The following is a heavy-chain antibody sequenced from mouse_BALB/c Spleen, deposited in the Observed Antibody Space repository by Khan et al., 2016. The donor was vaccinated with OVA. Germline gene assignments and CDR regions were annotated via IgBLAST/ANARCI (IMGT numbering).Heavy chain of an antibody. CDR2: VNTYYGDA. V-gene: IGHV1S137*01. CDR3: GRGGGGDRFAY. J-gene: IGHJ3*01. Sequence: VQLQQSGAELVRPGVSVKISCKGSGYTFTDFTMHWVKQSHAKSLEWIGVVNTYYGDATYNQKFKGKATMNVDKSSTTAYMDLARLTSEDSAIFCGGRGGGGDRFAYWGQGTLVTVSA. CDR1: GYTFTDFT.